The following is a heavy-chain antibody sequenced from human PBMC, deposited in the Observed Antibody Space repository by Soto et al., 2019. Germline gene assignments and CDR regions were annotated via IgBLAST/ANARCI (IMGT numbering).Heavy chain of an antibody. J-gene: IGHJ3*01. CDR1: GFTVSAKY. CDR3: AASVTTAGGFDF. CDR2: MSDAGIT. D-gene: IGHD4-17*01. V-gene: IGHV3-53*01. Sequence: PGGSLRLSCAVSGFTVSAKYMIWVRQAPGKDLEWVSAMSDAGITSYADSVRGRFTISRDKSKNSLSLQMGGVKVDDTAVYYCAASVTTAGGFDFWGQGTRVTVSS.